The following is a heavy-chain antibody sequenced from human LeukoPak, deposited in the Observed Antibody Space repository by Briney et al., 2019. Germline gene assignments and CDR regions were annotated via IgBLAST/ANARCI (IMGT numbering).Heavy chain of an antibody. J-gene: IGHJ4*02. CDR1: GGTFSSYA. CDR3: ARSIGYDFWSGYQDY. Sequence: ASVKVSCKASGGTFSSYAISWVRQAPGQGLEWMGGIIPIFGTANYAQKFQGRVTITADESTSTAYMELSSLRSEDTAVYYCARSIGYDFWSGYQDYWGQGTLVTVSS. V-gene: IGHV1-69*13. D-gene: IGHD3-3*01. CDR2: IIPIFGTA.